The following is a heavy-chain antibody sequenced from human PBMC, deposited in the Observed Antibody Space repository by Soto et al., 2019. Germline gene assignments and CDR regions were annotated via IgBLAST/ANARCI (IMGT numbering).Heavy chain of an antibody. CDR3: ARRASSSVTTPYGMDV. D-gene: IGHD6-6*01. J-gene: IGHJ6*02. Sequence: LGESLKISCRGSGYSFSSYWIAWVRQMPGKGLEWMGIIYPGDSDTRYSPSFQGQVTISADKSVSTAYLQWSSLKASDTAMYYCARRASSSVTTPYGMDVWGQGTTVPSP. CDR2: IYPGDSDT. CDR1: GYSFSSYW. V-gene: IGHV5-51*01.